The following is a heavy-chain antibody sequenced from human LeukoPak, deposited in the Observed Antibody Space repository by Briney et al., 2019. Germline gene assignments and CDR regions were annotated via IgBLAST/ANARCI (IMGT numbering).Heavy chain of an antibody. D-gene: IGHD5-12*01. CDR3: AKSYNGYESKPDY. CDR1: GFTFSSYA. J-gene: IGHJ4*02. CDR2: ISNSGGRT. V-gene: IGHV3-23*01. Sequence: GGSLRLSCAASGFTFSSYAMSWVRQAPVKGLEWVTSISNSGGRTFYTDSVKGRFTISRDNSKITLYLQMNSLRAEDTAVYYCAKSYNGYESKPDYWGQGTLVTVSS.